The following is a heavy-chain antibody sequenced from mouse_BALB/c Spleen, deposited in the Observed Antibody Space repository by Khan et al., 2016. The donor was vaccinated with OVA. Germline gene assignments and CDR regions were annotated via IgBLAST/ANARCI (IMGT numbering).Heavy chain of an antibody. CDR1: GYTFTDYA. CDR2: ISTYSGNT. J-gene: IGHJ2*01. D-gene: IGHD2-3*01. V-gene: IGHV1S137*01. Sequence: QVQLQQPGPELVRPGVSVKISCKGSGYTFTDYAVHWMKQSHAKSLEWIGIISTYSGNTNYTQKFKGKATMTVDKSSSTAYMELDRLTSEDSAIYYCARPAYDGYFDYWGQGTTLTVSS. CDR3: ARPAYDGYFDY.